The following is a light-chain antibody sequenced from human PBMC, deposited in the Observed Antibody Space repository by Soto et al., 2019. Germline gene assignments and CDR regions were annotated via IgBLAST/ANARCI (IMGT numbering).Light chain of an antibody. J-gene: IGKJ1*01. V-gene: IGKV3-11*01. CDR1: QSVSTY. CDR2: DVF. Sequence: EIVLTQSPATLSLSPGERATLSCRASQSVSTYLVWYQQKPGQAPRLLIHDVFNRATGIPARFSGSGSGTDFTLTISSLGPEYFAVYYCHQRRDWPRTFGQGTKVEIK. CDR3: HQRRDWPRT.